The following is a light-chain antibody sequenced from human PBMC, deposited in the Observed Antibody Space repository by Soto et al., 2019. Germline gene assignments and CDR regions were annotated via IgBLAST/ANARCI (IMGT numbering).Light chain of an antibody. V-gene: IGKV1-39*01. CDR2: AAS. Sequence: DIQMTQSPSSLSASVGDRVTITCRASQSISRYLNWYQHKPGKAPNLLIYAASSLQSEVPSRSSGSGAGTECTLTISGLQPEDFATYFCQQRYSFWTFGQGTKVEIK. J-gene: IGKJ1*01. CDR1: QSISRY. CDR3: QQRYSFWT.